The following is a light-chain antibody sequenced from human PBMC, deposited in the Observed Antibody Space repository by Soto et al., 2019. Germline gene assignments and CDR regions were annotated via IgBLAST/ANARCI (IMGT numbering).Light chain of an antibody. J-gene: IGKJ4*01. CDR1: QSVSSN. Sequence: EIVMTQAPATLSVSPGERATLSCRASQSVSSNLAWYQQKPGQTPKLLIYVASTRATGIPARFSGSGCGREFTLPISSLQYEDFAVYYCQQYNVWPLTFGGGTKVEFK. CDR3: QQYNVWPLT. CDR2: VAS. V-gene: IGKV3-15*01.